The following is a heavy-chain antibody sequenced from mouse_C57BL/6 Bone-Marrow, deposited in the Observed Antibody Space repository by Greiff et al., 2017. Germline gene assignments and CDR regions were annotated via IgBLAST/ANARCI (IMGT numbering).Heavy chain of an antibody. J-gene: IGHJ3*01. CDR3: ARPLGKPLFAY. V-gene: IGHV5-6*01. D-gene: IGHD6-1*01. CDR2: ISSGGSYT. CDR1: GFTFSSYG. Sequence: SGGDLVKPGGSLKLSCAASGFTFSSYGMSWVRQTPDKRLEWVATISSGGSYTYYPDSVKGRFTIYRDKAKNTLYLQMSSLKSEDTAMFYGARPLGKPLFAYWGQGTLVTVSA.